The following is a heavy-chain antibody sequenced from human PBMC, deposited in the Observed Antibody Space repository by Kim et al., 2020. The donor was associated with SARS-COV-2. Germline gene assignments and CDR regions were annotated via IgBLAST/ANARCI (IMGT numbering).Heavy chain of an antibody. CDR3: ARHGDSSGYPDY. Sequence: YSPSFQGHVTISADKSISTAYLQWSSLKASDTAMYYCARHGDSSGYPDYWGQGTLVTVSS. D-gene: IGHD3-22*01. V-gene: IGHV5-10-1*01. J-gene: IGHJ4*02.